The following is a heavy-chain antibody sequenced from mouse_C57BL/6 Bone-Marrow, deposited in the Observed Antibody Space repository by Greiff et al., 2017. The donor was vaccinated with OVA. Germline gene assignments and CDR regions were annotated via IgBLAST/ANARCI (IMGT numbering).Heavy chain of an antibody. Sequence: QVQLQQSGPELVKPGASVKISCKASGYAFSSSWMNWVKQRPGKCLEWIGRLYPGDGDTNYNGTFKGKATLTADKSSSTAYMQLSSLTSEDSAVYFCASPTGLYYFDDWGQGTTLTVSS. J-gene: IGHJ2*01. CDR1: GYAFSSSW. CDR2: LYPGDGDT. CDR3: ASPTGLYYFDD. V-gene: IGHV1-82*01. D-gene: IGHD1-1*01.